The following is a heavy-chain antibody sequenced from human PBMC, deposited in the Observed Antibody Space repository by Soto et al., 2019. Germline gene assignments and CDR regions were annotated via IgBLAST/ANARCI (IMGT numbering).Heavy chain of an antibody. D-gene: IGHD3-10*01. CDR1: GYTFTSYD. V-gene: IGHV1-8*01. Sequence: GASVKVSCKASGYTFTSYDINWVRQATGQGLEWMGWMNPNSGNTGYAQKFQGRVTMTRNTSISTAYMELSSLRSEDTAVYYCARWFGELFSGDYYYYYMDVWGKGTTVTVSS. J-gene: IGHJ6*03. CDR2: MNPNSGNT. CDR3: ARWFGELFSGDYYYYYMDV.